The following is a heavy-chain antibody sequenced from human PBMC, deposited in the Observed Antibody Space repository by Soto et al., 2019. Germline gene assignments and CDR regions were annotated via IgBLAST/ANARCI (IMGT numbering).Heavy chain of an antibody. CDR1: GFTFSSYS. J-gene: IGHJ2*01. CDR2: ISSSSSTI. Sequence: EVQLVESGGGLVQPGGSLRLSCAASGFTFSSYSMNWVRQAPGKGLEWVSYISSSSSTIYYADSVKGRFTISRDNDKNSLYLQMNSLRDEDTAVYYCARDRGLVGAHWYFDLWGRGTLVTVSS. D-gene: IGHD1-26*01. CDR3: ARDRGLVGAHWYFDL. V-gene: IGHV3-48*02.